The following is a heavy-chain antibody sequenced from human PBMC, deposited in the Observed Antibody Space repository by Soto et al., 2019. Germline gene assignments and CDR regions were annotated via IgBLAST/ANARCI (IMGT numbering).Heavy chain of an antibody. CDR1: GFTFSSYA. J-gene: IGHJ4*02. V-gene: IGHV3-23*01. Sequence: VGSLRLSGAASGFTFSSYAMSWVRQARGKGLEWVSAISGSGGSTYYADSVKGRFTISRDNSKNTLYLQMNSLRAEDTAVYYCAKDGTAMGPNLFDYWGQGTLVTVSS. D-gene: IGHD5-18*01. CDR2: ISGSGGST. CDR3: AKDGTAMGPNLFDY.